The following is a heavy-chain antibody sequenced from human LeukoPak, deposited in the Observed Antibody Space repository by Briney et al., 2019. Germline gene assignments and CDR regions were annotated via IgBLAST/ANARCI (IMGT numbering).Heavy chain of an antibody. J-gene: IGHJ4*02. CDR3: AKDRGSGSTFDY. D-gene: IGHD6-19*01. CDR1: GFTFSSYA. Sequence: GGSLRLSCAASGFTFSSYAMRWVRQAPGKGLEWVSAISGSGGSTYYADSVKGRFTISRDNSKNTLYLQMNSLRAEDTAVYYCAKDRGSGSTFDYWGQGTLVTVSS. V-gene: IGHV3-23*01. CDR2: ISGSGGST.